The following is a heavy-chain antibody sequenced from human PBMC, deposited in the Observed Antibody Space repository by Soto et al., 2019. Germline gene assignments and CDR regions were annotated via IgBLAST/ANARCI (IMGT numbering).Heavy chain of an antibody. D-gene: IGHD3-22*01. CDR1: GFTFSSYS. CDR3: AREVTASSGSPDAFDI. Sequence: EVQLVESGGGLVKPGGSLRLSCAASGFTFSSYSINWVRQAPGKGLEWVSSISSSSSYIYYADSVKGRFTISRDNAKNSLYLQMNSLRAEDTAVYYCAREVTASSGSPDAFDIWGQGTMVTVSS. CDR2: ISSSSSYI. J-gene: IGHJ3*02. V-gene: IGHV3-21*01.